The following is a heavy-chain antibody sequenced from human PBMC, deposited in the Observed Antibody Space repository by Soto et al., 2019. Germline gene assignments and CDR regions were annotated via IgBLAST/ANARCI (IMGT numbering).Heavy chain of an antibody. D-gene: IGHD1-1*01. J-gene: IGHJ3*02. CDR1: GGSVSSGSYY. CDR3: ARVERGTATTVVDAFDI. CDR2: MSHSGGS. V-gene: IGHV4-34*01. Sequence: QVQLQQWGAGLLKPSETLSLTCAVYGGSVSSGSYYWSWIRQPPGKGLEWIGEMSHSGGSHFNPSLTSRVPISVDTSKNQFSLKMSSVTAADTALYYCARVERGTATTVVDAFDIWGPGTMVTVSS.